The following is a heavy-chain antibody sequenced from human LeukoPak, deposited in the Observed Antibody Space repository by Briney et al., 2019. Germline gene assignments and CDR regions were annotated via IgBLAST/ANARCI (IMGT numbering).Heavy chain of an antibody. J-gene: IGHJ4*02. V-gene: IGHV3-33*01. CDR3: ARECGGGDCYSGFDY. D-gene: IGHD2-21*02. CDR1: GFTFSSYG. CDR2: IWYDGSNK. Sequence: PGGSLRLSCAASGFTFSSYGMHWVRQAPGKGLEWVAVIWYDGSNKYYADSVKGRFTISRDNSKNTLYLQMNSLRAEDTAVYYCARECGGGDCYSGFDYWGQGTLVTVSS.